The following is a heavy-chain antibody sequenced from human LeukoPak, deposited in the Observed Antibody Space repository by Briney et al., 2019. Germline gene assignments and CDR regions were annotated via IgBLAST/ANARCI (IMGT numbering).Heavy chain of an antibody. CDR3: ARIPFQRGFWSGYYYYGMDV. D-gene: IGHD3-3*01. Sequence: APVKVSCKASGGTFISYAISWVRQAPGQGLEWMGGIIPIFGTANYAQKFQGRVTITADESTSTAYMELSSLRSEDTAVYYCARIPFQRGFWSGYYYYGMDVWGQGTTVTVSS. V-gene: IGHV1-69*13. CDR2: IIPIFGTA. J-gene: IGHJ6*02. CDR1: GGTFISYA.